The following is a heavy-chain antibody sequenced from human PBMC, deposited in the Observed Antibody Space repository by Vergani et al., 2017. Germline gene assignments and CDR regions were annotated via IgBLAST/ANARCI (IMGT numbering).Heavy chain of an antibody. V-gene: IGHV4-30-2*01. J-gene: IGHJ2*01. CDR2: IYHSGST. CDR3: ARGTEIGYCSSTSCPGYFDL. CDR1: GGSISSGGYS. Sequence: QLQLQESGSGLVKPSQTLSLTCAVSGGSISSGGYSWSWIRQPPGKGLEWIGYIYHSGSTYYNPSLKSRVTISVDRSKNQFSLKLSSVTAADTAVYYCARGTEIGYCSSTSCPGYFDLWGRGTLVTVSS. D-gene: IGHD2-2*01.